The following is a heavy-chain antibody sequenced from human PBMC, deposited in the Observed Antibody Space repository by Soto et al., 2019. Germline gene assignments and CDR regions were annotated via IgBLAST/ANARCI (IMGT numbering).Heavy chain of an antibody. CDR1: GFPFSSYV. J-gene: IGHJ4*02. CDR2: ISGGGSNT. CDR3: AKDSNKYSSSLRGRYFDY. V-gene: IGHV3-23*01. D-gene: IGHD4-4*01. Sequence: GGSLRLSCAASGFPFSSYVMSWVRQAPGKGLEWVSGISGGGSNTFYADYVKGRFTISRDNSKNTLLLQMNSLRAEDTAVYYCAKDSNKYSSSLRGRYFDYWGQGIGVTVSS.